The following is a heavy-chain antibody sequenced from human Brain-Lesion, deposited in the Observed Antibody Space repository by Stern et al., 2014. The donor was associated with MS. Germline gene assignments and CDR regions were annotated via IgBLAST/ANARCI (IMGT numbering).Heavy chain of an antibody. CDR1: GYTFTGYY. V-gene: IGHV1-2*04. CDR3: ATYYYDSTGYNDF. D-gene: IGHD3-22*01. CDR2: INPKSGGT. Sequence: QDQLVESGAEVKKPGASVKVSCKASGYTFTGYYMHWVRQAPGQGLEWMGWINPKSGGTNYAQKFQGWVTMTRDTSINTAYMELSRLRSDDTAVYYCATYYYDSTGYNDFWGQGTLVTVS. J-gene: IGHJ4*02.